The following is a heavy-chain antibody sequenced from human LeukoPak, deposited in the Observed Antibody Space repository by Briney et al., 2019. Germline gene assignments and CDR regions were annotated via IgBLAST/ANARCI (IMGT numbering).Heavy chain of an antibody. CDR3: ARAETNPRDTSGWYGNYFDY. Sequence: PPETLSLTCTVSGGSISRYYWSWIRQPAGKGLEWIGRIYTSGSTNYNPSLKSRVTMSLDTSKNQFSLKLSSVTAADTAVYYCARAETNPRDTSGWYGNYFDYWGQGTLVTVSS. V-gene: IGHV4-4*07. J-gene: IGHJ4*02. D-gene: IGHD6-19*01. CDR2: IYTSGST. CDR1: GGSISRYY.